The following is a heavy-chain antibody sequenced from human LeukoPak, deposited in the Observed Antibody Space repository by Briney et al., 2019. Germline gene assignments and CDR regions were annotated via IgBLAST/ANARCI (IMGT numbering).Heavy chain of an antibody. CDR3: ASGGQQPSDAFDI. D-gene: IGHD2-15*01. Sequence: GRSLRLSCAASGFTFDDYAMHWVRQAPGKGLEWVSGISWNSGSIGYADSVKGRFTISRDNAKNSLYLQMNSLGAEDTAVYYCASGGQQPSDAFDIWGQGTMVTVSS. J-gene: IGHJ3*02. V-gene: IGHV3-9*01. CDR1: GFTFDDYA. CDR2: ISWNSGSI.